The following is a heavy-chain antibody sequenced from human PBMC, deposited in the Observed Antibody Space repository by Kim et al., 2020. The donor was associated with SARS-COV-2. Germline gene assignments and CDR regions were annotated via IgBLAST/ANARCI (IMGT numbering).Heavy chain of an antibody. CDR3: ARTSDALGFVY. V-gene: IGHV3-33*01. CDR2: IWYDGSQK. J-gene: IGHJ4*02. CDR1: GFTFRNYG. Sequence: GGSLRLSCTASGFTFRNYGMHWVRQAPGKGLEWVAGIWYDGSQKYYGDSVKGRFTISRDNSKNTVSLQVNSLRAENTAAYFCARTSDALGFVYWGQGTLV. D-gene: IGHD2-8*01.